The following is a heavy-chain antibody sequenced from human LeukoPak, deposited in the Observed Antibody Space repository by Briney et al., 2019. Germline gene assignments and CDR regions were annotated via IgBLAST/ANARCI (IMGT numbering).Heavy chain of an antibody. Sequence: SETLSLTCAVYGGSFSGYYWSWIRQPPGKGLEWIGEINHSGSTNYNPSLKSRVTISVDTSKKQFSLKLSSVTAADTAVYYCARVRSGSYFPPDYWGQGTLVTVSS. CDR1: GGSFSGYY. CDR2: INHSGST. D-gene: IGHD1-26*01. V-gene: IGHV4-34*01. CDR3: ARVRSGSYFPPDY. J-gene: IGHJ4*02.